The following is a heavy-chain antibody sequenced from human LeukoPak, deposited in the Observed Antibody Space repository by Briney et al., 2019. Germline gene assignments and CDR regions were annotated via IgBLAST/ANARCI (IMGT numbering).Heavy chain of an antibody. D-gene: IGHD6-19*01. V-gene: IGHV4-34*01. CDR1: GGSFSDYN. Sequence: SETLSLTCVLYGGSFSDYNWIWLRQPPGKGLKWTGEIKLGVSTTYNPSLRSRATVSVDTSTNQVSLKLSSVTAADTAVYFCARGSSGSDYYYYMDVWGKGTTAIVSS. CDR3: ARGSSGSDYYYYMDV. CDR2: IKLGVST. J-gene: IGHJ6*03.